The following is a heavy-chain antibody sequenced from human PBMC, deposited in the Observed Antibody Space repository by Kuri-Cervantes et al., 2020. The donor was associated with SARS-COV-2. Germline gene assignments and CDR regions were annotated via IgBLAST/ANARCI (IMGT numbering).Heavy chain of an antibody. J-gene: IGHJ6*02. Sequence: SETLSLTCTVSGGSISSGGYYWSWIRQHPGKGLEWIGSIYYSGSTYYNPSLKSRVTISVDTSKNQFSLKLSSVTAADTAVYYCARDLRNYDFWSGYLEDYYYYGMDVWGQGTTVTVSS. CDR2: IYYSGST. V-gene: IGHV4-39*02. CDR1: GGSISSGGYY. CDR3: ARDLRNYDFWSGYLEDYYYYGMDV. D-gene: IGHD3-3*01.